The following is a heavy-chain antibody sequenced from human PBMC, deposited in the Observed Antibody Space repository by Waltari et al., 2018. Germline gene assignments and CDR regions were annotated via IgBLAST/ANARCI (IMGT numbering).Heavy chain of an antibody. Sequence: QVQLVESGGGVVQPGRSLRLSCAASGFTFSSYAMHWVRQAPGKGLEWVAVISYDGSNKYYADSVKGRFTISRDNSKNTLYLQMNSLRAEDTAVYYCARDRDRVVGATTGGFDYWGQGTLVTVSS. D-gene: IGHD1-26*01. V-gene: IGHV3-30-3*01. CDR3: ARDRDRVVGATTGGFDY. CDR2: ISYDGSNK. CDR1: GFTFSSYA. J-gene: IGHJ4*02.